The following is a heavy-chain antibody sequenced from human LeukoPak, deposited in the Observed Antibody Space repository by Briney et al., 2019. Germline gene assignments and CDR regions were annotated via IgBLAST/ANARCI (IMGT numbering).Heavy chain of an antibody. CDR2: IKSKTDGGTT. D-gene: IGHD3-10*01. V-gene: IGHV3-15*01. CDR1: GFTFSNAW. Sequence: GGSLRLSCAASGFTFSNAWMSWVLQAPGKGLEWVGRIKSKTDGGTTDYAAPVKGRFTISRDDSKNTLYLQMNSLKTEDTAVYYCTTDLWFGELFSAYFDYWGQGTLVTVSS. CDR3: TTDLWFGELFSAYFDY. J-gene: IGHJ4*02.